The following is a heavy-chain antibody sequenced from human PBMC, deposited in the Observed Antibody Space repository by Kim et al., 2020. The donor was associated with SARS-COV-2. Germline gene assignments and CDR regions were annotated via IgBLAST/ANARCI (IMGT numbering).Heavy chain of an antibody. CDR3: ASRGLFGGVIVDDAFDI. V-gene: IGHV3-74*01. D-gene: IGHD3-16*02. Sequence: VKGRFTIYRDNAKNTLYLQINSLRAEDTAVYYCASRGLFGGVIVDDAFDIWGQGTMVTVSS. J-gene: IGHJ3*02.